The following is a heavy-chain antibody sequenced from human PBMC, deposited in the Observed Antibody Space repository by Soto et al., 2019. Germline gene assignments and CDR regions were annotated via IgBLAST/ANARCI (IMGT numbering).Heavy chain of an antibody. J-gene: IGHJ5*02. D-gene: IGHD6-19*01. CDR3: ARQDSGSGWSNWFDP. CDR2: IDPSDSYT. CDR1: GYSFTSYW. Sequence: GESLKISCKGSGYSFTSYWISWVRQMPGKGLEWMGRIDPSDSYTNYSPSFQGHVTISVDKSISTAYLQWSSLKASDTAMYYCARQDSGSGWSNWFDPWGQGTLVTVSS. V-gene: IGHV5-10-1*01.